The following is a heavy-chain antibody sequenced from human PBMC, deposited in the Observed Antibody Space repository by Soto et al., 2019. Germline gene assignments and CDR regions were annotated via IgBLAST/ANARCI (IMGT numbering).Heavy chain of an antibody. CDR3: ARDKITGLFDY. V-gene: IGHV4-34*01. D-gene: IGHD2-8*02. Sequence: SETLSLTCAVYGGSFSGYYWTWIRQPPGTGLEKIGEINHSGSTNYNPSNKSRVTISVDTSKNQFSIKLTSVTAVDTAVYYCARDKITGLFDYWGQGTLVTVSS. CDR1: GGSFSGYY. J-gene: IGHJ4*02. CDR2: INHSGST.